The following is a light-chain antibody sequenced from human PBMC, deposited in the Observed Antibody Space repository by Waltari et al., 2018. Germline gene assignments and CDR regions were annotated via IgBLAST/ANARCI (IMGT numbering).Light chain of an antibody. Sequence: QSALTQPRSVSGSPGQSVTISCTGTSSDVGDYNYVSWYQQHPDKAPKLMIYDVTKRPSGVPDRFSGSKSGNTASLNSSGLQAEDEADYYCCSYAGSYSFVFGGGTKLTVL. CDR1: SSDVGDYNY. CDR3: CSYAGSYSFV. V-gene: IGLV2-11*01. CDR2: DVT. J-gene: IGLJ2*01.